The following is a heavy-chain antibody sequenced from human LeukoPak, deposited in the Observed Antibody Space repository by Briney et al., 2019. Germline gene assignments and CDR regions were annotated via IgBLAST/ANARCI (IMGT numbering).Heavy chain of an antibody. CDR3: ARQTAAADAFDI. D-gene: IGHD2-2*01. CDR2: IYYSGST. Sequence: SETLSLTCTVSGGSISSYYWSWIRQPPGKGLEWIGYIYYSGSTNYNPSLKSRVSISVDTSKNQFFLKLSSVTAADTAVFYCARQTAAADAFDIWGQGTMVTVSS. J-gene: IGHJ3*02. V-gene: IGHV4-59*08. CDR1: GGSISSYY.